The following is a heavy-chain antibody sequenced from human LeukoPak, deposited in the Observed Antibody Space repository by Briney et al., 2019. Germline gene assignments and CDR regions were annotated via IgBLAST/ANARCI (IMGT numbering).Heavy chain of an antibody. V-gene: IGHV1-2*04. Sequence: ASVKVSCKASGYTFTGYYMHWVRQAPGQGLEWMGWINPNSGGTNYAQKFQGWVTMTRDTSISTAYMELSRLRSDDTAVYYCARDGPFDYGAHCGMDVWGQGTTVTVSS. CDR1: GYTFTGYY. CDR2: INPNSGGT. D-gene: IGHD4-17*01. CDR3: ARDGPFDYGAHCGMDV. J-gene: IGHJ6*02.